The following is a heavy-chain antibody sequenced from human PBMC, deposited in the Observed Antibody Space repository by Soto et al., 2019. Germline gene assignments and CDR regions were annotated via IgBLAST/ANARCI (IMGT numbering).Heavy chain of an antibody. CDR2: ISYDGSNK. CDR3: ASSYSSGWDYNWFDP. Sequence: QVQLVESGGGVVQPGRSLRLSCVASGFTFSSYAMHWVRQAPGKGLEWVAVISYDGSNKYYADSVKGRFTISRDNSKNTLYLQMNSLRAEDTAVYYCASSYSSGWDYNWFDPWGQGTLVTVSS. J-gene: IGHJ5*02. D-gene: IGHD6-19*01. CDR1: GFTFSSYA. V-gene: IGHV3-30-3*01.